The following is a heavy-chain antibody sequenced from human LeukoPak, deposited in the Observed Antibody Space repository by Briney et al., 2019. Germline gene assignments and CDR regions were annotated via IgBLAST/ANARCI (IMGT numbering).Heavy chain of an antibody. J-gene: IGHJ5*02. CDR2: INWNGSRT. Sequence: PGGSLRLSCAASGFTFDGYAMSWVRQAPGKGLEWVSSINWNGSRTGYADSVKGRFTISRDNAKNTLNLQMNSLRAEDTAVYYCARDLGQYYDTSDNWFDPWGQGTLVTVSS. CDR3: ARDLGQYYDTSDNWFDP. CDR1: GFTFDGYA. D-gene: IGHD3-22*01. V-gene: IGHV3-20*04.